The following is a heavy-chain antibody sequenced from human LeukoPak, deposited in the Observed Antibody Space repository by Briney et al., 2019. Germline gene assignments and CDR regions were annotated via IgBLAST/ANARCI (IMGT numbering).Heavy chain of an antibody. CDR3: ARVINSSSRQVFYFDY. CDR2: ISAYNGNT. J-gene: IGHJ4*02. D-gene: IGHD6-6*01. V-gene: IGHV1-18*01. CDR1: GYTFTSYG. Sequence: ASVKVSCKASGYTFTSYGISWVRQAPGQGLEWMGWISAYNGNTNYAQKLQGRVTMTTDTSTSTAYMELRSLRSDDTAVYYCARVINSSSRQVFYFDYWGQGTLVTVSS.